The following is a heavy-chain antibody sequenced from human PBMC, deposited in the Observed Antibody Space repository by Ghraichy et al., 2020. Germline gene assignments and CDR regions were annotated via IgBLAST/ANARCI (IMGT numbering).Heavy chain of an antibody. Sequence: SETLSLTCAVYGGSFSGYYWSWIRQPPGKGLEWIGEINHSGSTNYYPSLKSRVTISVDTSKNQFSLKLSSVTAADTAVYYCARGLAVRGYSYGLGGFDYWGQGTLVTVSS. D-gene: IGHD5-18*01. J-gene: IGHJ4*02. CDR1: GGSFSGYY. V-gene: IGHV4-34*01. CDR2: INHSGST. CDR3: ARGLAVRGYSYGLGGFDY.